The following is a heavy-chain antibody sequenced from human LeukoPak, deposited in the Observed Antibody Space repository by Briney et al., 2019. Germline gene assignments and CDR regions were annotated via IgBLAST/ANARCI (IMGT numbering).Heavy chain of an antibody. CDR2: MNPDSGNT. V-gene: IGHV1-8*01. J-gene: IGHJ4*02. Sequence: ASVKVSCKASGYTFTTYHINWVRQAPGQGLEWMGWMNPDSGNTGYAQKFQGRVTMTRGTSISTAYMELSSLKSEDTAVYYCARGGYSYGLRMHFDYWGQGTLVTVSS. D-gene: IGHD5-18*01. CDR3: ARGGYSYGLRMHFDY. CDR1: GYTFTTYH.